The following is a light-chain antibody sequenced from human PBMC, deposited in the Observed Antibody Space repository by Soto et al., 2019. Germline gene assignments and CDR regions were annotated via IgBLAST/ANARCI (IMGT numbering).Light chain of an antibody. CDR3: QQYNKWPPLS. CDR1: QSVSRD. J-gene: IGKJ4*01. CDR2: GAS. Sequence: EIVMTQSPATLSVSPGERATLSCRASQSVSRDLAWYQHKPGQAPRLLIYGASARATGIPARFSGSGSGTDFTLTISSLQSEDFAVYYCQQYNKWPPLSFGGGPKVEIK. V-gene: IGKV3-15*01.